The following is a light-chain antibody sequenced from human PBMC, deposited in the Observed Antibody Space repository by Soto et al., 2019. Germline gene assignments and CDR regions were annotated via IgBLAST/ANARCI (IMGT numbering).Light chain of an antibody. Sequence: DIPMTQSPSSLSTSVGDRVTITCRASQGISNYLAWYQQKPGKVPKLLIYAASTLQSGVPSRFSGSGSGTDFTLTISSLQPEDVATYYCQKYNSAPWTVGQGTKVEIK. CDR1: QGISNY. V-gene: IGKV1-27*01. J-gene: IGKJ1*01. CDR2: AAS. CDR3: QKYNSAPWT.